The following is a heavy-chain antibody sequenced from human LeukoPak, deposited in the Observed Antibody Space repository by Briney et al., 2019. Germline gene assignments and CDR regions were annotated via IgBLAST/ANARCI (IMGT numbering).Heavy chain of an antibody. CDR2: IYTSGST. CDR1: GGSINTYY. D-gene: IGHD5-18*01. V-gene: IGHV4-4*09. CDR3: ASRVHSYAANWFDP. J-gene: IGHJ5*02. Sequence: SETLSLTCTVSGGSINTYYWSWIRQPPGKGLEWIGYIYTSGSTNYNPSLKSRVTISKDTSKNQFSLKLTSVTAADTAVYYCASRVHSYAANWFDPWGQGTLVTVSS.